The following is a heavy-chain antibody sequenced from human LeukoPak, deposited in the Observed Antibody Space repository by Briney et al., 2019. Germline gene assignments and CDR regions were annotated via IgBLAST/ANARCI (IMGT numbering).Heavy chain of an antibody. J-gene: IGHJ6*03. CDR1: GGTFSSYA. D-gene: IGHD1-26*01. V-gene: IGHV1-69*05. CDR2: IIPIFGTA. Sequence: ASVKVSCKASGGTFSSYAISWVRQAPGQGLEWMGGIIPIFGTANYAQKFQGRVTITTDESTSTAYMELSSLRSEDTAVYYCARVSLGATLNYYYYYYMDVWGKGTTVTVSS. CDR3: ARVSLGATLNYYYYYYMDV.